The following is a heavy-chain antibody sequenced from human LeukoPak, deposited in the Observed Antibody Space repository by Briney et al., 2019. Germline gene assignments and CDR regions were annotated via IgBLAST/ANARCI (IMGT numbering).Heavy chain of an antibody. Sequence: PSETLSLTCTVSGVSFSSYYWNWIRQAPGKGLEWIGYIYYTGDTKFNPSLKSRVTISLDTSKNQFSLKLTSVTAADTAVYYCTRHPRIIAGNPYFDYWGQGTVVTVSS. CDR2: IYYTGDT. CDR1: GVSFSSYY. CDR3: TRHPRIIAGNPYFDY. V-gene: IGHV4-59*08. D-gene: IGHD6-13*01. J-gene: IGHJ4*02.